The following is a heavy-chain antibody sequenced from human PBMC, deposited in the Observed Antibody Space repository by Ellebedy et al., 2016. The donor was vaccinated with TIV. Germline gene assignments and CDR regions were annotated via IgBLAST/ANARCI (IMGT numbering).Heavy chain of an antibody. J-gene: IGHJ1*01. D-gene: IGHD3-16*01. V-gene: IGHV5-51*01. CDR1: GSNLSPAC. CDR2: ISLGDSET. CDR3: ATRGPTSLYVHH. Sequence: GESLKISXSVSGSNLSPACIAWVRQMPGKGLEWMWIISLGDSETRYSPSFQGQVTISADKSTKTAYLQWSVLRDSDSAMYYCATRGPTSLYVHHWGQGTLVSVSS.